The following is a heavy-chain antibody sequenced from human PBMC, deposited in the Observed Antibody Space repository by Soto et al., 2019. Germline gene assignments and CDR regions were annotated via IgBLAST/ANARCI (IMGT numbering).Heavy chain of an antibody. Sequence: SETLSLTCTVSGGSISSYYWSWIRQPPGKGLEWIGYIYYSGSTNYNPSLKSRVTISVDTSKNQFSLKLSSVTAADTAVYYCARGTPTYSSSWFPPFDYCGQGTLVTVSS. D-gene: IGHD6-13*01. CDR2: IYYSGST. CDR1: GGSISSYY. J-gene: IGHJ4*02. CDR3: ARGTPTYSSSWFPPFDY. V-gene: IGHV4-59*01.